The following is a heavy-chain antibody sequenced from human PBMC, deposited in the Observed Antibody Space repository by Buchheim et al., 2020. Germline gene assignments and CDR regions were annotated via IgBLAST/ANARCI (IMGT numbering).Heavy chain of an antibody. Sequence: QVELVESGGGVVQPGRSLRLTCAGSGVSFSAYGMRWVRQAPGKGLEWVAHMSIDGRDNDYADSVKGRFIISRDNSHNKLYLQMTSLRVEDTAVYYCATGGWGSDFFDYWGQGTL. V-gene: IGHV3-33*03. CDR1: GVSFSAYG. CDR3: ATGGWGSDFFDY. CDR2: MSIDGRDN. J-gene: IGHJ4*02. D-gene: IGHD7-27*01.